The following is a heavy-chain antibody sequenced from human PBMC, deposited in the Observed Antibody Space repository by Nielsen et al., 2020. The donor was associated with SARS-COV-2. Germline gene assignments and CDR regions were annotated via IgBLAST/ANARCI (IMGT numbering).Heavy chain of an antibody. V-gene: IGHV1-24*01. CDR3: ARNMDIVVVVAATPYYYGMDV. CDR1: GYTLTELS. CDR2: LDPEDGET. Sequence: ASVKVSCKVSGYTLTELSMHWVRQAPGKGLEWMGGLDPEDGETIYAQKLQGRVTMTTDTSTSTAYMELSSLRSEDTAVYYCARNMDIVVVVAATPYYYGMDVWGQGTTVTVSS. D-gene: IGHD2-15*01. J-gene: IGHJ6*02.